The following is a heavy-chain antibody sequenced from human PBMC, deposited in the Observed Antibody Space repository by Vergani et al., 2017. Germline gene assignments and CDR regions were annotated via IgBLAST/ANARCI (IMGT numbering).Heavy chain of an antibody. Sequence: QVQLQESGPGLVKPSQTLSLTCTVSGGSISSGNYYWSWIRQPAGKGLEWIGRIYTSGSTNYNPSLKSRVTISIDTSKNQFALKLNSVTAAATAVYYCARVDYGSGGQFDYWGQGTLVTVSS. D-gene: IGHD3-10*01. CDR2: IYTSGST. J-gene: IGHJ4*02. CDR1: GGSISSGNYY. CDR3: ARVDYGSGGQFDY. V-gene: IGHV4-61*02.